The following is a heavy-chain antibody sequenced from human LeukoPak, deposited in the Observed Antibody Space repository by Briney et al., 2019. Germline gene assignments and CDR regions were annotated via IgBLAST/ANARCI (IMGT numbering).Heavy chain of an antibody. CDR3: ARDNVVDNRSPLDSFDF. J-gene: IGHJ3*01. D-gene: IGHD2-2*01. CDR1: GYTFSNYG. CDR2: SSGDNVDT. Sequence: VASVRVSCKTSGYTFSNYGVTWVRQARGQGLEWIGWSSGDNVDTNYARQFQGRVTMTTDTSTNTAYMELRSLTSDDTALYYCARDNVVDNRSPLDSFDFWGQGTMITVSS. V-gene: IGHV1-18*01.